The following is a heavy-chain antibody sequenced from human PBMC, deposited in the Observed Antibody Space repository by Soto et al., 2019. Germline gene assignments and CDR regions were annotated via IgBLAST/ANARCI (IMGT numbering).Heavy chain of an antibody. J-gene: IGHJ4*02. CDR3: ARLVYDTRPNYMYFDF. CDR2: IFHDGTA. D-gene: IGHD6-6*01. V-gene: IGHV4-4*01. Sequence: LSLTCAVSGVSRTSGNWWTWVRQSPQRGLEYIGEIFHDGTANYYPSFERRVAMSVDTSRNQFSLKLTSVTAADTAVYFCARLVYDTRPNYMYFDFWGPGTLVTVSS. CDR1: GVSRTSGNW.